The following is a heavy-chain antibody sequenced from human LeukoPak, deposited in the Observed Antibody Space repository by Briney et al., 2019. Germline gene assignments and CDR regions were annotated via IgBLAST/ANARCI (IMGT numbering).Heavy chain of an antibody. CDR2: IYYDGYNT. V-gene: IGHV3-33*01. CDR3: ARAGGSGSYNAFDI. D-gene: IGHD3-10*01. Sequence: QPGGSLRLSCAASGFTFSIDGLHWVRQAPGKGLEWVAVIYYDGYNTYYADSVKGRFTISRDNSKNMMYLQMDSLSPEDTAVYYCARAGGSGSYNAFDICGPGTMVTVSS. J-gene: IGHJ3*02. CDR1: GFTFSIDG.